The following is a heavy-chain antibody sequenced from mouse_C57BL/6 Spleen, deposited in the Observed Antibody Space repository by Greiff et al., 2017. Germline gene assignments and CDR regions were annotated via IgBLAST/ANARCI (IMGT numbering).Heavy chain of an antibody. CDR2: IRNKANGYTT. CDR1: GFTFTDYY. CDR3: ARYIPSPYFDY. J-gene: IGHJ2*01. Sequence: EVQLQESGGGLVQPGGSLRLSCAASGFTFTDYYMSWVRQPPGKALEWLGFIRNKANGYTTEYSSSVKGRFTISRDNSQRILYLPMNALRAEDSATYDCARYIPSPYFDYWGQGTTLTVSS. V-gene: IGHV7-3*01.